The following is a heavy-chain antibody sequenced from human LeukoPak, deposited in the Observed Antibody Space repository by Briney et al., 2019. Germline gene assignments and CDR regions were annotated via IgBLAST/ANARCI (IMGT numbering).Heavy chain of an antibody. CDR1: GSTFSSYW. CDR3: ARVPTYSYGLYY. V-gene: IGHV3-7*01. D-gene: IGHD5-18*01. Sequence: GGSLRLSCAASGSTFSSYWMSWVRQAPGKGLEWVANIKQDGSEKYYVDSVKGRFTISRDNAKNSLYLQMNSLRAEDTAVYYCARVPTYSYGLYYWGQGTPVTVSS. J-gene: IGHJ4*02. CDR2: IKQDGSEK.